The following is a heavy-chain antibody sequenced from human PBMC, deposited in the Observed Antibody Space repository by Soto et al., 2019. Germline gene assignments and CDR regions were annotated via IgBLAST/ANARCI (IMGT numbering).Heavy chain of an antibody. V-gene: IGHV3-30-3*01. CDR1: GFTFSSYA. D-gene: IGHD3-3*01. CDR2: ISYDGSNK. J-gene: IGHJ6*02. CDR3: ARGAFGLRFLEWLSTGGMDV. Sequence: PGGSLRLSCAASGFTFSSYAMHWVRQAPGKGLEWVAVISYDGSNKYYADSVKGRFTISRDNSKNTLYLQMNSLRAEDTAVYYCARGAFGLRFLEWLSTGGMDVWGQGTTVTVSS.